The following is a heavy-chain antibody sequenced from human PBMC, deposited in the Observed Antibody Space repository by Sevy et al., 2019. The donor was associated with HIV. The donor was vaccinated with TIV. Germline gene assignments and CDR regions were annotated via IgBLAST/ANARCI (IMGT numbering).Heavy chain of an antibody. V-gene: IGHV3-74*01. CDR2: INSDGSST. D-gene: IGHD3-3*01. CDR1: GFTFSSYW. Sequence: GGSLRLSCAASGFTFSSYWMHWVRQAPGKGLVWVSRINSDGSSTSYADSVKGRFTISRDNAKNTLYLQMNSLRAEDMAVYYCARGYYDFWSGSNWFDPWGQGTLVTVSS. J-gene: IGHJ5*02. CDR3: ARGYYDFWSGSNWFDP.